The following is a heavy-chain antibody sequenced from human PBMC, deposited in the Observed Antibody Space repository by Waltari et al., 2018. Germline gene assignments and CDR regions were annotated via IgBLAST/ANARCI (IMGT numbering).Heavy chain of an antibody. Sequence: EVQLVESGGGLAQPGGSRRLSCAASGLSFSHYWMTWVRQASGKGPEWVANIKQDGSEKYYMDSVKGRFTISRDNAKNSLYLQMNNLRVEDTAVYYCTRGGRDSSWYWRDWGQGTLVTVSS. CDR3: TRGGRDSSWYWRD. J-gene: IGHJ4*02. D-gene: IGHD6-13*01. CDR1: GLSFSHYW. CDR2: IKQDGSEK. V-gene: IGHV3-7*01.